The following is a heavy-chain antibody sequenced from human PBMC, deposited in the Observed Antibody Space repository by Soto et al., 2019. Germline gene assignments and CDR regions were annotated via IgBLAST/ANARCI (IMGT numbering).Heavy chain of an antibody. CDR2: ISAYNHYT. V-gene: IGHV1-18*01. CDR3: ARVGPSREVPYPFEY. J-gene: IGHJ4*02. Sequence: QVDLVQSGPEVRKPGASVNVSCKASGYTFSTYGISWVRQAPGQGLEWMGWISAYNHYTNYAQKFQGRVTMTTETSTNTAYMELRSLRSGDTAMYFCARVGPSREVPYPFEYWGQGTLVTVSS. CDR1: GYTFSTYG. D-gene: IGHD1-26*01.